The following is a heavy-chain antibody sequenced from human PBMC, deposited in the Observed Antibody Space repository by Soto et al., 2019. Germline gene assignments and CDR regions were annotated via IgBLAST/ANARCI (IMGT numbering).Heavy chain of an antibody. Sequence: QVQLQESGPGLVKPSQTLSLTCTVSGGSISSGGYYWSWIRQHPGKGLEWIGYIYYSGRTYHNPSLKSRITISVDTSKNQFSLKLSSVTAADTAVYYCARAGAVNWFDPLGQGTLVTVSS. J-gene: IGHJ5*02. V-gene: IGHV4-31*03. CDR2: IYYSGRT. CDR1: GGSISSGGYY. CDR3: ARAGAVNWFDP.